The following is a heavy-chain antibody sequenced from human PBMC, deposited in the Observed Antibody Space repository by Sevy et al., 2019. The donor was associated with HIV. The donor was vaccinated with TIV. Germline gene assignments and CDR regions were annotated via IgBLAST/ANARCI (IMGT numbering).Heavy chain of an antibody. CDR3: AKGCGIAASYFDC. D-gene: IGHD6-13*01. Sequence: GGSLRLSCAASGFSFDDYAMYWVRQAPGKGLEWVSSITWNSGSIGYADSVKGRFTISRDNAKNSLFLQMNSLRTEDTALYYCAKGCGIAASYFDCWGQRALVTDSS. V-gene: IGHV3-9*01. CDR2: ITWNSGSI. J-gene: IGHJ4*02. CDR1: GFSFDDYA.